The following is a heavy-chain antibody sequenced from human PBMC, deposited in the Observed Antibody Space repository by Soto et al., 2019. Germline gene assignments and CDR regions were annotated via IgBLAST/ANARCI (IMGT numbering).Heavy chain of an antibody. J-gene: IGHJ4*02. V-gene: IGHV2-5*02. CDR3: AHRRPTHLAFDS. Sequence: QITLKESGPTLVKPTQTLTLTCTFSGFPLSTSGVAVGWVRQPPGKALEWLALIDWGDNKRYRSSLQSRLTITQDTSKNQGVLTMTTMDPVDTGTYYCAHRRPTHLAFDSWGQGTLVSVSS. CDR2: IDWGDNK. CDR1: GFPLSTSGVA.